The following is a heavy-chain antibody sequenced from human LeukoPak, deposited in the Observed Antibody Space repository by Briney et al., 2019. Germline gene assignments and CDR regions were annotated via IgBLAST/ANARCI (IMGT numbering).Heavy chain of an antibody. D-gene: IGHD6-6*01. CDR1: GYRVTSYS. Sequence: ASVKVSCKASGYRVTSYSIHWVRQAPGQRLEWMGSVDAGSDNRKYSQKFQGRVTITSDTSASTAYMELSSLRSEDTAVYYCSRKYSSSSPYYYYGMDVWGQGTTVTVSS. CDR3: SRKYSSSSPYYYYGMDV. CDR2: VDAGSDNR. J-gene: IGHJ6*02. V-gene: IGHV1-3*01.